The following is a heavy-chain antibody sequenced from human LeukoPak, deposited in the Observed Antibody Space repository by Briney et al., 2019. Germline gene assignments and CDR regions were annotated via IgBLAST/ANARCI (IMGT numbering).Heavy chain of an antibody. J-gene: IGHJ4*02. CDR1: GGSFSGYY. CDR2: INHSGST. V-gene: IGHV4-34*01. Sequence: PSETLSLTCAVYGGSFSGYYWSWIRQPPGKGLEWIGEINHSGSTNYNPSLKSRVTISVDTSKNQFSLKLSSVTAADTAVYYCARGSPTPERKIVVVPAACFDYWGQGTLVTVSS. CDR3: ARGSPTPERKIVVVPAACFDY. D-gene: IGHD2-2*01.